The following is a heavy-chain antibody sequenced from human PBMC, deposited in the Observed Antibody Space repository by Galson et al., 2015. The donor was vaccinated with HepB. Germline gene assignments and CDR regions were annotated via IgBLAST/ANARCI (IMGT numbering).Heavy chain of an antibody. Sequence: SLRLSCAASGFTFDDYAMHWVRQAPGKGLEWVSGISWNSGSIGYADSVKGRFTISRDNAKNSLYLQMNSLRAEDTALYYCAKDIRYCSSSSCSIFGDAFDIWGQGKMVTVSS. V-gene: IGHV3-9*01. J-gene: IGHJ3*02. CDR3: AKDIRYCSSSSCSIFGDAFDI. D-gene: IGHD2-15*01. CDR2: ISWNSGSI. CDR1: GFTFDDYA.